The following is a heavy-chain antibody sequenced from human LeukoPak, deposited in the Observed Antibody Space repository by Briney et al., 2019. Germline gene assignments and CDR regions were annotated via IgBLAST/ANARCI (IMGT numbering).Heavy chain of an antibody. Sequence: TGGSLRLSCAASGFTFSYYNMNWVRQAPGKGLEWVSYISSGSSTIHYADSVKGRFTISRDDAKSSLYLQMNSLRDEDTAVYYCARVWQDYSGVDYWGQGTLVTVSS. CDR2: ISSGSSTI. D-gene: IGHD2-21*01. CDR3: ARVWQDYSGVDY. V-gene: IGHV3-48*02. CDR1: GFTFSYYN. J-gene: IGHJ4*02.